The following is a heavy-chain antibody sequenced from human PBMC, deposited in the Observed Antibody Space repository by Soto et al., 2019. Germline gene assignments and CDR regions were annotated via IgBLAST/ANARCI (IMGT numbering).Heavy chain of an antibody. CDR2: IWYDGSNK. J-gene: IGHJ6*02. D-gene: IGHD2-15*01. V-gene: IGHV3-33*01. CDR3: ARDRVAAKSYYYYGMDV. Sequence: AWCLEISCAASGVTFRIYGMDGALQAPGKGLEWVAVIWYDGSNKYYADSVKGRFTISRDNSKNTLYLQMNSLRAEDTAVYYCARDRVAAKSYYYYGMDVWGQGTTVTVSS. CDR1: GVTFRIYG.